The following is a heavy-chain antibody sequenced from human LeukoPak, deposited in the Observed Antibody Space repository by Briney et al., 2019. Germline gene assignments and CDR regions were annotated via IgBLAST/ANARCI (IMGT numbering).Heavy chain of an antibody. CDR1: GFTFSSYE. Sequence: GGSLRLSCAASGFTFSSYEMNWVRQAPGKWLEWISYISSSGSTIYYADSVKGRFTISRDNAKNSLYLQMNSLGPEDTAVYYCARDPYSGNYGNYYYYYMDVWGKGTTVTISS. CDR3: ARDPYSGNYGNYYYYYMDV. V-gene: IGHV3-48*03. CDR2: ISSSGSTI. J-gene: IGHJ6*03. D-gene: IGHD1-26*01.